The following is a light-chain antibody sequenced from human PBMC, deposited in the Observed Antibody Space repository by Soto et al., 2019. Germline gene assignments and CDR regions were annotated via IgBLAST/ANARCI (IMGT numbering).Light chain of an antibody. CDR2: DVS. CDR1: SSDVGGYNY. V-gene: IGLV2-14*01. CDR3: SSYTSSSIPYV. Sequence: QSALTQPASVSGSPGQSITISCTGTSSDVGGYNYVSWYQQHPGKAPKLMIYDVSNRPSGVSNRFSGSKSGNTASLTISGLQAEDEADYYCSSYTSSSIPYVVGTGTKLTAL. J-gene: IGLJ1*01.